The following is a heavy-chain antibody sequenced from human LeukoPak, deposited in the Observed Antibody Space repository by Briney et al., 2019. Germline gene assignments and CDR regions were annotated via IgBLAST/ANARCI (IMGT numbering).Heavy chain of an antibody. D-gene: IGHD2/OR15-2a*01. J-gene: IGHJ4*02. CDR1: GFTFRNYA. Sequence: GGSLRLSCAASGFTFRNYAMHWVRQAPGKGLEWVAVVSYDGSYKDYADSVKGRFTISRDNSRNTLYLQMNTLRAQDTAVYYCARDDFLSHFDYWGQGTLVTVSS. V-gene: IGHV3-30*04. CDR3: ARDDFLSHFDY. CDR2: VSYDGSYK.